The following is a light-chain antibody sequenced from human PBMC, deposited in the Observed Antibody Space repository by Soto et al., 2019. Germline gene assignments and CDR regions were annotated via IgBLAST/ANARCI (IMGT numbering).Light chain of an antibody. CDR3: QTWGTGFWV. CDR1: SGHSSYA. J-gene: IGLJ3*02. V-gene: IGLV4-69*01. Sequence: QLVLTQSPSASASLGASVKLTCTLSSGHSSYAIAWHQQQPEKGPRYLMKLNSDGSHSKGDGIPDRFSGSSSGAERYLNISSLQSEDEADYYCQTWGTGFWVFGGGTKLTVL. CDR2: LNSDGSH.